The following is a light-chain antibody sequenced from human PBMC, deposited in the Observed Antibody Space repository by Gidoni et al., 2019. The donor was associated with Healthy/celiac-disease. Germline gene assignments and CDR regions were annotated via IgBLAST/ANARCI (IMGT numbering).Light chain of an antibody. J-gene: IGKJ4*01. V-gene: IGKV3-15*01. CDR1: QRVSSN. CDR3: QQYNNWPLT. CDR2: GAS. Sequence: GITQSPATLSVSPGERATLSCRASQRVSSNLAWYQQRPGQAPRLLIYGASTRATGIPARFSGSGSGTEFTLTISSLQSEDFAVYYCQQYNNWPLTFGGGTKVEIK.